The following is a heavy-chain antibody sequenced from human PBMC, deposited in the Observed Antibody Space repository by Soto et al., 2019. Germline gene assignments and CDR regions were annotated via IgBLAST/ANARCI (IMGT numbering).Heavy chain of an antibody. CDR2: MNPNSGNT. V-gene: IGHV1-8*01. CDR3: AREWWEVPAEHRAFDI. Sequence: QVQLVQSGAEVKKPGASVKVSCKAPGYTFTSYDINWVRQATGQGLEWMGWMNPNSGNTGYAQNLQGRVTMTRITSISTAYMELSSLTSEDTAVYYCAREWWEVPAEHRAFDIWGQGTMVTVSS. D-gene: IGHD2-2*01. J-gene: IGHJ3*02. CDR1: GYTFTSYD.